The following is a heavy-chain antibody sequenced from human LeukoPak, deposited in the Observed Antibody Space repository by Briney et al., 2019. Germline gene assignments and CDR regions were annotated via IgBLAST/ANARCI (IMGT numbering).Heavy chain of an antibody. J-gene: IGHJ4*02. D-gene: IGHD6-13*01. CDR1: GGSISSSSYY. CDR3: ARGVYSSSWYYFDY. V-gene: IGHV4-39*07. CDR2: IYYSGST. Sequence: SETLSLTCTVSGGSISSSSYYWGWIRQPPGKGLEWIGSIYYSGSTNYNPSLKSRVTISVDTSKNQFSLKLSSVTAADTAVYYCARGVYSSSWYYFDYWGQGTLVTVSS.